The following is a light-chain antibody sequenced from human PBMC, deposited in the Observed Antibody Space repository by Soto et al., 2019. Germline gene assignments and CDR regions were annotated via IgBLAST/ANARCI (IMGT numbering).Light chain of an antibody. CDR2: GAS. J-gene: IGKJ1*01. Sequence: EIVLTQSPGTLSLSPGERATLSCRASQSVSSNYLAWYQQKPGQAPRLLLYGASSRATGIPDRFSGSGSGTDFTLTISRLEPEDFAVYYCQQYAGSPRTFGQGTKVDNK. V-gene: IGKV3-20*01. CDR3: QQYAGSPRT. CDR1: QSVSSNY.